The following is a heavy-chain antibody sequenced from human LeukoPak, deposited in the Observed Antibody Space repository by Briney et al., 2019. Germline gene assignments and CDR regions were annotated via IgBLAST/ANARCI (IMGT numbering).Heavy chain of an antibody. J-gene: IGHJ3*02. CDR2: INHSGST. V-gene: IGHV4-39*07. CDR1: GGYISSSGYY. Sequence: PSETLSLTCTVSGGYISSSGYYWSWIRQPPGKGLEWIGEINHSGSTNYNPSLKSRVTISVDTSKNQFSLKLSSVTAADTAVYYCARGKYYDILTGYHDAFDIWGQGTMVTVSS. D-gene: IGHD3-9*01. CDR3: ARGKYYDILTGYHDAFDI.